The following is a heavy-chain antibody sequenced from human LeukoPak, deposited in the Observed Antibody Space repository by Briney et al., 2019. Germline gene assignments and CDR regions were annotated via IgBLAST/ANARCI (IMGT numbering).Heavy chain of an antibody. V-gene: IGHV4-59*08. CDR3: AGRGQRYFRD. J-gene: IGHJ1*01. CDR1: GDSVSSEY. CDR2: VYDSGTT. Sequence: SETLSLTCTVSGDSVSSEYWSWIRQPPGKRLEWIGYVYDSGTTAYNPSLKSRLTISLDTSKNQFSLNLTSVTAADTAVYYCAGRGQRYFRDWGQGILVTVSS.